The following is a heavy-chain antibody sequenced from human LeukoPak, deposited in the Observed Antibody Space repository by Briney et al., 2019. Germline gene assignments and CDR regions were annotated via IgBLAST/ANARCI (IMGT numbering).Heavy chain of an antibody. V-gene: IGHV3-21*04. J-gene: IGHJ4*02. CDR1: GFTFSSYS. D-gene: IGHD3-22*01. Sequence: GGSLRLSCAASGFTFSSYSMNWVRQAPGKGLEWVSSISSSSSYIYYADSVKGRFTISRDNAKNSLYLQMNSLRAEDTALYYCAKGDDYYDSSGAHDYWGQGTLVTVSS. CDR2: ISSSSSYI. CDR3: AKGDDYYDSSGAHDY.